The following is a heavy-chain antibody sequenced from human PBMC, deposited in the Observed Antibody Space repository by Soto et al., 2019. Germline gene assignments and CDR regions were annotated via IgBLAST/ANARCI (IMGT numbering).Heavy chain of an antibody. CDR2: INHSGST. CDR3: ARGRSGGSPYYFDY. Sequence: QVQLQQWGAGLLKPSETLSLTCAVYGGSFSGYYWSWIRQPPGKGLEWIGEINHSGSTNYNPSLKRRVTTSVDTSKNQFSLKLSSVTAADTAVYYCARGRSGGSPYYFDYWGQGTLVTVSS. V-gene: IGHV4-34*01. CDR1: GGSFSGYY. J-gene: IGHJ4*02. D-gene: IGHD2-15*01.